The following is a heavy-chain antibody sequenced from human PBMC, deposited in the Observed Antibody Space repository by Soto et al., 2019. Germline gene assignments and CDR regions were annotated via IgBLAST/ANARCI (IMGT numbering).Heavy chain of an antibody. CDR2: ISSGSSTI. Sequence: GGSLRLYCAAAGFRFNDYYMTWIRQAPGKGLEWVSYISSGSSTIFYAHSVKGRFTISRDNAKNSLYLQMNSLRAEDTAVYYCATSSGALAASFPYYFDYWGQGTLVTVSS. CDR3: ATSSGALAASFPYYFDY. D-gene: IGHD6-25*01. V-gene: IGHV3-11*01. CDR1: GFRFNDYY. J-gene: IGHJ4*02.